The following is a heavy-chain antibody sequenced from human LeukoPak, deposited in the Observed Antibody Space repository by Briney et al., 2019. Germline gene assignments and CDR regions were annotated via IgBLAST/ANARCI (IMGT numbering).Heavy chain of an antibody. D-gene: IGHD3-22*01. V-gene: IGHV3-23*01. J-gene: IGHJ4*02. CDR2: ISPGGGTT. CDR1: GFAFDSEA. Sequence: GGSLRLSCAVSGFAFDSEAMSWVRQSPARGLEWVASISPGGGTTYYADSVKGRFTISRDNSNNSLYVQMNSLRAEDTAVYYCAKDDSSGPPALWGQGTLVTVSS. CDR3: AKDDSSGPPAL.